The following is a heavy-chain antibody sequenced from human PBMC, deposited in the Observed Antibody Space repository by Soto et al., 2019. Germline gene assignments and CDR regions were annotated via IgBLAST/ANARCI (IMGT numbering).Heavy chain of an antibody. Sequence: SETLSLTCTVSGGSISSGDYYWSWIRQPPGKGLEWIGCIYYSGSTYYNPSLKSRVTISVDTSKNQFSLKLSSVTAADTAVYYCARWSLYYYDSSGYYNWFDPWGQGTLVTVSS. CDR1: GGSISSGDYY. CDR3: ARWSLYYYDSSGYYNWFDP. V-gene: IGHV4-30-4*01. D-gene: IGHD3-22*01. CDR2: IYYSGST. J-gene: IGHJ5*02.